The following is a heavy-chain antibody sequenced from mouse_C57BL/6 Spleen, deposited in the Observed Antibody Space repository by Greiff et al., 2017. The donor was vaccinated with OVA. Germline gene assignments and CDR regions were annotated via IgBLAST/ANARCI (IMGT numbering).Heavy chain of an antibody. D-gene: IGHD2-5*01. V-gene: IGHV1-26*01. Sequence: VQLQQSGPELVKPGASVKISCKASGYTFTDYYMNWVKQSHGKSLEWIGDINPNNGGTSYNQKFKGKATLTVDKSSSTAYMELRSLTSEDSAVYYCARLSNYDYFDYWGQGTTLTVSS. CDR1: GYTFTDYY. CDR2: INPNNGGT. J-gene: IGHJ2*01. CDR3: ARLSNYDYFDY.